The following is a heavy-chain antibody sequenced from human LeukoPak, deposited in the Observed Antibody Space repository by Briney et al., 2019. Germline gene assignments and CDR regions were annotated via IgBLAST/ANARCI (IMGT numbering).Heavy chain of an antibody. Sequence: PSETLSLTCTVSGGSVSSGSYYWNWTRQPPGKGLEWIGCIYYSGTTKYNPSLKSRVSISVDTSKNHFSLKVSSVTAADTAVYYCARKPKGSSNFDYWGQGTLVTVSS. CDR1: GGSVSSGSYY. CDR2: IYYSGTT. J-gene: IGHJ4*02. V-gene: IGHV4-61*03. CDR3: ARKPKGSSNFDY. D-gene: IGHD6-13*01.